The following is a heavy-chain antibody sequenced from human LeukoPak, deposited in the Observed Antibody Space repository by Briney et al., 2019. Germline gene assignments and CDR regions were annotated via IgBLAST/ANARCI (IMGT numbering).Heavy chain of an antibody. D-gene: IGHD5-18*01. CDR1: GFTVSSNY. V-gene: IGHV3-66*02. Sequence: GGSLRLSCAASGFTVSSNYMSWVRQAPGKGLEWVSVIYSGGSTYYAGSVKGRFTISRDNSQNTLYIQMTSLRAEDTAVYYWARAGSEGGYSYGYFFNWFDPWGQGTLVTVSS. CDR3: ARAGSEGGYSYGYFFNWFDP. CDR2: IYSGGST. J-gene: IGHJ5*02.